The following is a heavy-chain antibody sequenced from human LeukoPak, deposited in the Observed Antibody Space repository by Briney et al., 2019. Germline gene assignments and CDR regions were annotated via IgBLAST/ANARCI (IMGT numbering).Heavy chain of an antibody. CDR3: AREKGSYYGMDV. CDR2: IYYSGST. Sequence: SETLSLTCTVSGGSLSSYYWSWIRQPPGKGLEGIGYIYYSGSTTYNPSLKSRVTISVDTSKNQFSLKLSSVTAADTAVYYCAREKGSYYGMDVWGQGTTVTVSS. J-gene: IGHJ6*02. V-gene: IGHV4-59*01. D-gene: IGHD2-15*01. CDR1: GGSLSSYY.